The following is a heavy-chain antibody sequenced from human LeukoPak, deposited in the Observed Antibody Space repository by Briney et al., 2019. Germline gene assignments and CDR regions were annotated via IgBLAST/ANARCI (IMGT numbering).Heavy chain of an antibody. Sequence: SVTVSCKASGGTFSSYAISWVRQAPGQGLEWMGGIIPIFGTANYAQKFQGRVTITADESTSTAYMELSSLRSEDTAVYYCARGGYSGYAHWVASLFDYWDQGTLVTVSS. CDR2: IIPIFGTA. CDR1: GGTFSSYA. J-gene: IGHJ4*02. CDR3: ARGGYSGYAHWVASLFDY. V-gene: IGHV1-69*13. D-gene: IGHD5-12*01.